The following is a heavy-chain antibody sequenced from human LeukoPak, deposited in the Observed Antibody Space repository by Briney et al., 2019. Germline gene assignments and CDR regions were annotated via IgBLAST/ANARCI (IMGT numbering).Heavy chain of an antibody. Sequence: ASVKVSCRASGYTLSDNYLHWVRQAPGQRLEWMAWINPSNGETKFVPRFQGRVTMTRDTSISTAYMELSRLRPDDTAIYYCARSQFRTTNSGAWGFQPWGQGTLVTVSS. V-gene: IGHV1-2*02. J-gene: IGHJ1*01. D-gene: IGHD3-16*01. CDR3: ARSQFRTTNSGAWGFQP. CDR2: INPSNGET. CDR1: GYTLSDNY.